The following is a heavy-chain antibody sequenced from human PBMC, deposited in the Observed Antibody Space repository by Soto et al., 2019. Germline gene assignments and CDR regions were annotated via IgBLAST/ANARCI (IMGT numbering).Heavy chain of an antibody. CDR2: INPKSGGT. CDR1: GYSFTDYH. D-gene: IGHD2-8*01. Sequence: ASVKVSCKAAGYSFTDYHIHWVRQAPGEGLEWLGRINPKSGGTSTAQKFQGWVTMTRDRSISTVYMELTRLRSDDTAVYFCARGHSTDCSNGVCSFFYNHEMDVWGQGTTVTVSS. J-gene: IGHJ6*02. V-gene: IGHV1-2*04. CDR3: ARGHSTDCSNGVCSFFYNHEMDV.